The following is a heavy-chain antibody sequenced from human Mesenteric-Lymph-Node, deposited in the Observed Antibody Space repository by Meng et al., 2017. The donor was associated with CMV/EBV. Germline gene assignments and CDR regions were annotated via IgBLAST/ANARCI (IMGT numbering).Heavy chain of an antibody. CDR3: AKEMNLCSGGSCYSGTFYFDY. D-gene: IGHD2-15*01. Sequence: SYAMSWVRQAPGKGLEWVSANSGSGGSTYYVDSVKGRFTISRDNSKNTLYLQMNSLRAEDTAVYYCAKEMNLCSGGSCYSGTFYFDYWGQGTLVTVSS. V-gene: IGHV3-23*01. CDR2: NSGSGGST. CDR1: SYA. J-gene: IGHJ4*02.